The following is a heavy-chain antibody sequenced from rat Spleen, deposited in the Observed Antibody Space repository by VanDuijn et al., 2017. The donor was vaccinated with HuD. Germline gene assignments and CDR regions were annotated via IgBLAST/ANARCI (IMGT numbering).Heavy chain of an antibody. CDR1: GFTFSRYW. Sequence: EVQLVESGGGLVQPGRSLKLSCVASGFTFSRYWMYWVRQAPGKGLEWVSSISNDGGSTYYRDSVKGRFTISRDNAKSSLYLQMDSLRSEDTATYYCAKKGTYYGYLYVMDAWGQGASVTVSS. CDR2: ISNDGGST. D-gene: IGHD1-9*01. J-gene: IGHJ4*01. V-gene: IGHV5-58*01. CDR3: AKKGTYYGYLYVMDA.